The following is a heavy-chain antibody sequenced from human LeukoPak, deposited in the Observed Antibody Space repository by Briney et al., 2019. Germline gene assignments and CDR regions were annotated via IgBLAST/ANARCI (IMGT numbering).Heavy chain of an antibody. CDR1: GFTVSTNY. J-gene: IGHJ3*02. CDR2: IYGGGTT. Sequence: GGSLRLSCAVSGFTVSTNYMSWVRQAPGKGLEWVSVIYGGGTTYYTDSVKGRFTISRDNSKNTLYLQMNSLRAEDTAVYYCAREDPGHWSRRAFDIWGQGTMVTASS. V-gene: IGHV3-53*01. CDR3: AREDPGHWSRRAFDI. D-gene: IGHD2-8*02.